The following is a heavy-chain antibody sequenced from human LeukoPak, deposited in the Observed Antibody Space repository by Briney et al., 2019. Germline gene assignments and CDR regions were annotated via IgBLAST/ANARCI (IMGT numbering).Heavy chain of an antibody. V-gene: IGHV1-69*05. CDR2: IIPMFEST. Sequence: SVKVSCKASGHIFNSYSVSWVRQAPGQRLEWMGGIIPMFESTNYAQKFEGRVTITTDQATTTVYMELTSLTSEDTAVYYCARVGRSRGALPNFYYYMDVWGKGTTVTVSS. CDR1: GHIFNSYS. D-gene: IGHD1-26*01. CDR3: ARVGRSRGALPNFYYYMDV. J-gene: IGHJ6*03.